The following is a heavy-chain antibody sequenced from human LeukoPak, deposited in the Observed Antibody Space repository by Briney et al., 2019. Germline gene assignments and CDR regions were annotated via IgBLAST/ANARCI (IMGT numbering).Heavy chain of an antibody. D-gene: IGHD3-9*01. CDR2: ISGSGGST. Sequence: GESLRLSCAASGFAFKNAWMSWVRQAPGKGLEWVSAISGSGGSTYYADSVKGRFTISRDNSKNTLYLQMNSLRAEDTAVYYCAKDRPHYDILTGYSDYWGQGTLVTVSS. V-gene: IGHV3-23*01. J-gene: IGHJ4*02. CDR3: AKDRPHYDILTGYSDY. CDR1: GFAFKNAW.